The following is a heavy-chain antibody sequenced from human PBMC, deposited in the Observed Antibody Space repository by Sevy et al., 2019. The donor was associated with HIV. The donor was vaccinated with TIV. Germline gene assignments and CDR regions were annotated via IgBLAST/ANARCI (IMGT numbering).Heavy chain of an antibody. CDR2: IYYSGST. V-gene: IGHV4-59*01. J-gene: IGHJ6*02. Sequence: SETLSLTCTVSGGSISSYYWSWIRQPPGKGLEWIGYIYYSGSTNYNPSLKSRVTISVDTSKNQFSLKLSSVTAADTAMYYCARDQYGMDVWGQGTTVTVSS. CDR3: ARDQYGMDV. CDR1: GGSISSYY.